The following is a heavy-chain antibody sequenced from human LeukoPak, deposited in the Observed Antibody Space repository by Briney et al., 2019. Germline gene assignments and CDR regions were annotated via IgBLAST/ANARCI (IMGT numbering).Heavy chain of an antibody. CDR3: ARRSGSYYHDAFDI. D-gene: IGHD1-26*01. V-gene: IGHV3-30*04. CDR1: GFTFSSYA. J-gene: IGHJ3*02. Sequence: GRSLRLSCAASGFTFSSYAMHWVRQAPGKGLEWVAVISYDGSNKYYADSVKGRFTISRDNSKNTLYLQMNSLRAEDTAVYYCARRSGSYYHDAFDIWGQGTMVTVSS. CDR2: ISYDGSNK.